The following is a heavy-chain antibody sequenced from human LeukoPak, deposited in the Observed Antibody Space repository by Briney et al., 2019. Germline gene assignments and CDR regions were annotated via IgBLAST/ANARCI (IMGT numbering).Heavy chain of an antibody. CDR2: IPSDGSYT. CDR3: ARAHYDSSSLLNFGR. CDR1: GFTFSSHG. V-gene: IGHV3-30*03. Sequence: PGGSLRLSCAASGFTFSSHGMSWVRQAPGKGLEWVALIPSDGSYTYYADSVKGRFTISRDNSKNTLSLQMNSVRPDDTAVYYCARAHYDSSSLLNFGRRGQGTLVTVSS. D-gene: IGHD3-22*01. J-gene: IGHJ4*02.